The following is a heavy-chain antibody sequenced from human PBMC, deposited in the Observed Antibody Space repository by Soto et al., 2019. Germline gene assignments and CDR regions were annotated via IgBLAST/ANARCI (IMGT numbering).Heavy chain of an antibody. CDR1: GGSISSGDYY. V-gene: IGHV4-30-4*01. J-gene: IGHJ4*02. D-gene: IGHD6-13*01. Sequence: PSATLSLTCTVSGGSISSGDYYWTWIRQPPGKGLEWIGYIYSSGSTYYNPSPKSRLTISLDTSKNQFSLKLSSVAAADTAVYYCAREGRATAGRFDYWGQGTLVTVSS. CDR2: IYSSGST. CDR3: AREGRATAGRFDY.